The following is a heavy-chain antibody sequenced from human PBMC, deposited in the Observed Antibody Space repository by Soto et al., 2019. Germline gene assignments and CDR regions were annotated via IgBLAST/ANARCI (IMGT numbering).Heavy chain of an antibody. CDR1: GFTFSSYS. J-gene: IGHJ5*02. CDR3: ARADFRYDFWSGYQTEPNWFDP. CDR2: ISSSSSTI. V-gene: IGHV3-48*01. D-gene: IGHD3-3*01. Sequence: GGSLRLSCAASGFTFSSYSMNWVRQAPGKGLEWVSYISSSSSTIYYADSVKGRFTISRDNAKNSLYLQMNSLRAEDTAVYYCARADFRYDFWSGYQTEPNWFDPWGQGTLVTVSS.